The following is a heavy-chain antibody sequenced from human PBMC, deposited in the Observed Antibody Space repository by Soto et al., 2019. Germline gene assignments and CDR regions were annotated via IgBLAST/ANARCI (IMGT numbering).Heavy chain of an antibody. J-gene: IGHJ3*02. CDR3: AADSYYDFWSGYPI. Sequence: SVKVSCKAAGFTFTSSAMQWVRQARGQRLEWIGWIVVGSGNTNYTQKFQERVTITRDMSTSTAYMELSSLRSEDTAVYYCAADSYYDFWSGYPIWGQGTMVTVSS. D-gene: IGHD3-3*01. CDR2: IVVGSGNT. V-gene: IGHV1-58*02. CDR1: GFTFTSSA.